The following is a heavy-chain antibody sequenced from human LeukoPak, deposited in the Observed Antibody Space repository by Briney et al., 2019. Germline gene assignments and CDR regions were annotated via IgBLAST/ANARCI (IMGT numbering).Heavy chain of an antibody. CDR2: IVVGSGNT. CDR3: AADPWENDALDI. V-gene: IGHV1-58*02. Sequence: SVKVSCKASGFTFTSSAMQWVRQARGQRLEWIGWIVVGSGNTNYAQKFQERVTITRDMSTSTAYMELSSLRSEDTAVYYCAADPWENDALDIWGEGTRVTVSS. D-gene: IGHD1-26*01. J-gene: IGHJ3*02. CDR1: GFTFTSSA.